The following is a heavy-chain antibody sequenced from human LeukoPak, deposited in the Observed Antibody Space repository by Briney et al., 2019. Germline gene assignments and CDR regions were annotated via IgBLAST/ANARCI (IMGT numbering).Heavy chain of an antibody. Sequence: SQTLSLTCTVSGGPISSSSYYWGWIRQPPGKGLEWIGSIYYSGSTYYNPSLKSRVTISVDTSKNQFSLKLSSVTAADTAVYYCARGQQQLVRYYGMDVWGQGTTVTVSS. CDR1: GGPISSSSYY. CDR2: IYYSGST. J-gene: IGHJ6*02. V-gene: IGHV4-39*07. D-gene: IGHD6-13*01. CDR3: ARGQQQLVRYYGMDV.